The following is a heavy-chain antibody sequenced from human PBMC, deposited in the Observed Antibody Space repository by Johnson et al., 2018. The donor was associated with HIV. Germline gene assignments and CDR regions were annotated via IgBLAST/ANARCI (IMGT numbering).Heavy chain of an antibody. D-gene: IGHD4/OR15-4a*01. CDR3: AKTWDDYDDAFDI. CDR2: IYGGGST. V-gene: IGHV3-66*01. Sequence: VQLVESGGGLIQPGGSLRLSCAASGFTVSGNYINWVRQAPGKGLEWVSVIYGGGSTYYDDSVKGRFAISRDNSKNTLYLQMNSLRAEDTAVYYCAKTWDDYDDAFDIWGQGTMVTVSS. J-gene: IGHJ3*02. CDR1: GFTVSGNY.